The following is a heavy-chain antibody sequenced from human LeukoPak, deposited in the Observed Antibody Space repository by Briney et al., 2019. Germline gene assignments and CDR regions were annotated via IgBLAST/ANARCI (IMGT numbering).Heavy chain of an antibody. D-gene: IGHD3-22*01. Sequence: PSETLSLTCTVSGGSISSYYWNWIRQPPGKGLEWIGYIYYSGSTNYNPSLKSRVTISVDTSKNQFSLKLNSVTAADTAVYYCARGTYYYDSSGYSYYNYYYMDVWGKGTTVTVSS. V-gene: IGHV4-59*01. CDR1: GGSISSYY. CDR2: IYYSGST. CDR3: ARGTYYYDSSGYSYYNYYYMDV. J-gene: IGHJ6*03.